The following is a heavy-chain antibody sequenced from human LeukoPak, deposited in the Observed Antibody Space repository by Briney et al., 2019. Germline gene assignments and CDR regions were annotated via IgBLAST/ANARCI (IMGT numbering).Heavy chain of an antibody. V-gene: IGHV3-30*18. Sequence: GGSLRLSCAASGFTFSSYGMHWVRQAPGKGLEWVAVISYDGSNKYYADSVKGRFTISRDNSKNTLYLQMNSLRAEDTAVYYCAKGGSFDYWGQGTLVTVSS. CDR3: AKGGSFDY. J-gene: IGHJ4*02. CDR1: GFTFSSYG. CDR2: ISYDGSNK.